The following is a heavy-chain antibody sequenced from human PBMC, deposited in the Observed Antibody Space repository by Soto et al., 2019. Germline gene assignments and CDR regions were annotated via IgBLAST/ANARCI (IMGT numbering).Heavy chain of an antibody. CDR1: GFTFNRYS. Sequence: GSLRLSCAASGFTFNRYSMNWVRQAPGKGLEWVSYISSSSSAIYYTDSVKGRFTISRDNAKNSLYLQMNSLRDEDTAVYYCARTDDRSGHYYDAFDIWGQGTMVTVSS. CDR3: ARTDDRSGHYYDAFDI. D-gene: IGHD3-22*01. J-gene: IGHJ3*02. V-gene: IGHV3-48*02. CDR2: ISSSSSAI.